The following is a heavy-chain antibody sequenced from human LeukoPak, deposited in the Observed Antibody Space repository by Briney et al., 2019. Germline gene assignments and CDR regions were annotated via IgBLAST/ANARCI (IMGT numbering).Heavy chain of an antibody. J-gene: IGHJ4*02. D-gene: IGHD6-19*01. Sequence: PGGSLRLSCAASGFTFDDCAMHWARQAPGEGLEWVSGISWNSGSIGDADSVKGRFTISRDNAKNSLYLQMNSLRAEDMALYYCAKGSSGWYYYFDYWGQGTLVTVSS. CDR3: AKGSSGWYYYFDY. V-gene: IGHV3-9*03. CDR1: GFTFDDCA. CDR2: ISWNSGSI.